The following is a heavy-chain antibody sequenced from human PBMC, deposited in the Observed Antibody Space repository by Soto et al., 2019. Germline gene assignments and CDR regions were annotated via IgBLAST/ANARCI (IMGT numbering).Heavy chain of an antibody. Sequence: GGSLRLSGETSGFNLSHPCITWVRQAAGKGLEWVGRIKSKTDSGTTDYAAHVKGRATISRDDTKNTVYLQMNSLKTEDTAVYYCTTGIYYDILTGYHNVAYWGQGALVTVSS. V-gene: IGHV3-15*01. CDR1: GFNLSHPC. CDR2: IKSKTDSGTT. CDR3: TTGIYYDILTGYHNVAY. D-gene: IGHD3-9*01. J-gene: IGHJ4*02.